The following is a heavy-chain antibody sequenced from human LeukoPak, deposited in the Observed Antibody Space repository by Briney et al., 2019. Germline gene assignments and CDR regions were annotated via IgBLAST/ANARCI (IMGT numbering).Heavy chain of an antibody. CDR3: ASQYLGYCSGGSCFENDY. CDR2: ISSSSSTI. J-gene: IGHJ4*02. Sequence: GGSLRLSCAASGFTFSSYSMNWVRQAPGKGPEWVSYISSSSSTIYYADSVKGRFTISRDNAKNSLHLQMNSLRAEDTAVYYCASQYLGYCSGGSCFENDYWGQGTLVTVSS. D-gene: IGHD2-15*01. V-gene: IGHV3-48*01. CDR1: GFTFSSYS.